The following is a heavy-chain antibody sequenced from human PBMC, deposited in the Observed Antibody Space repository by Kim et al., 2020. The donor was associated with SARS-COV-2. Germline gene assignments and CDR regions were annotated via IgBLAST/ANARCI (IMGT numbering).Heavy chain of an antibody. D-gene: IGHD3-3*01. J-gene: IGHJ6*02. Sequence: ASVKVSCKASGYTFTSYGISWVRQAPGQGLEWMGWISAYNGNTNYAQKLQGRVTMTTDTSTSTAYMELRSLRSDDTAVYYCARFSPKGGLHYDFWSGWGRGDYGMDVWGQGTTVTVSS. CDR2: ISAYNGNT. CDR1: GYTFTSYG. CDR3: ARFSPKGGLHYDFWSGWGRGDYGMDV. V-gene: IGHV1-18*01.